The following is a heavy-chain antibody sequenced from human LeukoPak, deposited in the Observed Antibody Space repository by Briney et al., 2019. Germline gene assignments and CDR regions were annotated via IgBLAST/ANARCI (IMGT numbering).Heavy chain of an antibody. CDR2: IRYDGSNE. CDR3: AKDRAIFGVVIPPRGFDY. J-gene: IGHJ4*02. Sequence: GGSLRLSCAASGFTFSSYGMHWVRQAPGKGLEWVAFIRYDGSNEYYADSVKGRFTISRDNSKNTLYLQMNSLRAEDTAVYYCAKDRAIFGVVIPPRGFDYWGQGTLVTVSS. D-gene: IGHD3-3*01. V-gene: IGHV3-30*02. CDR1: GFTFSSYG.